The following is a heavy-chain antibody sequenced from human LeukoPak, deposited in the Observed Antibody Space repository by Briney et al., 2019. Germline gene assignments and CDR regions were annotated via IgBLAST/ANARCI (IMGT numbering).Heavy chain of an antibody. CDR3: AKDFRGIAAAGTLDY. D-gene: IGHD6-13*01. CDR2: ISYDGSNK. CDR1: GFTFSSYG. J-gene: IGHJ4*02. V-gene: IGHV3-30*18. Sequence: GRSLRLSCAASGFTFSSYGMHWVRQAPGKGLEGVAVISYDGSNKYYADSVKGRFTISRDNSKNTLYLQMNSLRAEDTAVYYCAKDFRGIAAAGTLDYWGQGTLVTVSS.